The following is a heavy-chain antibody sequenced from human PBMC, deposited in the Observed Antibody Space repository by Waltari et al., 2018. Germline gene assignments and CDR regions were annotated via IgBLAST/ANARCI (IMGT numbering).Heavy chain of an antibody. D-gene: IGHD3-22*01. V-gene: IGHV1-18*01. CDR2: ISGSNTNT. CDR3: TRDQTYDGSGYITLGGAMDV. Sequence: QVQLVQSGVEVKKPGASVEVSCKSSGYNFIKFGVSWVRQAPGQGLEWMGWISGSNTNTYSAQEFKYRVTMTTDPSTSTAYMEVRSLRPDDTAVYYCTRDQTYDGSGYITLGGAMDVWGQGTSVTVS. J-gene: IGHJ6*02. CDR1: GYNFIKFG.